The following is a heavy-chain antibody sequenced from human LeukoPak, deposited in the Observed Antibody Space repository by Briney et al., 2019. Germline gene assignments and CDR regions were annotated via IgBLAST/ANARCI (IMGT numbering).Heavy chain of an antibody. CDR3: ARQNTGQLDY. D-gene: IGHD2-8*02. Sequence: ASVKVSCRASGYTFTDYYMHWVRQAPGQGLEWMGWINAKSGDTKYAQKFQARVTMTRDTSITTTYMEVSRLSSDDTAVYYCARQNTGQLDYWGQGTLVTVSS. CDR2: INAKSGDT. V-gene: IGHV1-2*02. J-gene: IGHJ4*02. CDR1: GYTFTDYY.